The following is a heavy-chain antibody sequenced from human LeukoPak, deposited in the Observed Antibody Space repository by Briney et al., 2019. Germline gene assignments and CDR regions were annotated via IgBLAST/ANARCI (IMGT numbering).Heavy chain of an antibody. V-gene: IGHV1-69*13. Sequence: SVKVSCKASGGTFSSYAISWVRQAPGQGLEWMGGIIPIFGTANYAQKFQGRVTITADESTSTAYMELSSLRSEDTAVYYWAREYYDSGVYSPEGTVYWGKGTLVTVPS. D-gene: IGHD3-22*01. J-gene: IGHJ4*02. CDR1: GGTFSSYA. CDR3: AREYYDSGVYSPEGTVY. CDR2: IIPIFGTA.